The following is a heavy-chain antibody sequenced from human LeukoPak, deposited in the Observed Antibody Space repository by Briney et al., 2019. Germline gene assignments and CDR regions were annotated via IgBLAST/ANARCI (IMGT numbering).Heavy chain of an antibody. CDR2: IYFNGIT. J-gene: IGHJ5*02. CDR1: GGSVGDSSYY. CDR3: ARGNYYGSDWFDP. D-gene: IGHD3-10*01. Sequence: SETLSLTCTVSGGSVGDSSYYWAWIRQPPGKGLEWIGNIYFNGITYYSPSLKSRVTISIDISKNQFSLKLSSVTAADTAVYYCARGNYYGSDWFDPWGQGTLVTVSS. V-gene: IGHV4-39*07.